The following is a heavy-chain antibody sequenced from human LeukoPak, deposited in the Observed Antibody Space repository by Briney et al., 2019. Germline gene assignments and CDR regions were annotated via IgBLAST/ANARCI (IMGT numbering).Heavy chain of an antibody. CDR2: IYYSGST. CDR1: GGSISSYY. CDR3: ARAPYYDFWSGYPTTFDY. V-gene: IGHV4-59*01. D-gene: IGHD3-3*01. Sequence: SETLSLTCTVSGGSISSYYWSWIRQPPGKGLEWIGYIYYSGSTNYNPSLKSRVTISVDTSKNQFSLKLSSVTAADTAVYYCARAPYYDFWSGYPTTFDYWGQGTLVTVSS. J-gene: IGHJ4*02.